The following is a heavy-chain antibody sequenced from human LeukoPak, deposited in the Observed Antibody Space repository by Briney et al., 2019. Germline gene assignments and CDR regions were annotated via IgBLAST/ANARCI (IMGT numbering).Heavy chain of an antibody. CDR2: ISSSSSYI. Sequence: PGGSLRLSCAGSGFTFSNSWMGWVRQAPGKGLEWFSSISSSSSYIYYADSVKGRFTISRDNAKNSLYLQMNSLRAEDTAVYYCARDRALGAAADIDYWGQGTLVTVSS. CDR3: ARDRALGAAADIDY. J-gene: IGHJ4*02. CDR1: GFTFSNSW. D-gene: IGHD6-13*01. V-gene: IGHV3-21*01.